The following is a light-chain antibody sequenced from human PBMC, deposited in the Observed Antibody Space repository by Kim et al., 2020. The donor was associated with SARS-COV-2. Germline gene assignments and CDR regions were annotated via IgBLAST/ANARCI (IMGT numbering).Light chain of an antibody. CDR3: QVWGTDTDHYV. Sequence: SYELTQPPSVSVAPGQTARITCGGNNIGGHSVHWYQQKPGQAPVLVIYYDSDRPSGIPERFSGSKSANTATLTISRVEAGDEADYYCQVWGTDTDHYVFG. J-gene: IGLJ1*01. CDR2: YDS. CDR1: NIGGHS. V-gene: IGLV3-21*01.